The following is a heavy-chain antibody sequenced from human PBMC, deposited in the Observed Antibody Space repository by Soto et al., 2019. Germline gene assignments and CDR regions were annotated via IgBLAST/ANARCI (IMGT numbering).Heavy chain of an antibody. D-gene: IGHD1-1*01. CDR2: IYSGGST. CDR3: ASVGLEYAFDI. CDR1: GFTVSSNY. V-gene: IGHV3-66*01. J-gene: IGHJ3*02. Sequence: GGSLRLSCAASGFTVSSNYMSWVRQAPGKGLEWVSVIYSGGSTYYADSVKGRFTISRDNSKNTLYLQMNSLRAEDTAVYYCASVGLEYAFDIWGQGTMVTVSS.